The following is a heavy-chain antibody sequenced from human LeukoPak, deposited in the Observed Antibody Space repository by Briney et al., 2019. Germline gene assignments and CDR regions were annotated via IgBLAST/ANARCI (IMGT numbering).Heavy chain of an antibody. CDR1: GYTFTSYD. CDR2: ISAYNGYT. V-gene: IGHV1-18*01. J-gene: IGHJ1*01. CDR3: ARDKAVTTEVTQHFQH. D-gene: IGHD4-23*01. Sequence: ASVKVSCKASGYTFTSYDINWVRQAPGQGLEWMGWISAYNGYTDYAQKLQFRVTMTTDTSTSTAYMELRSLRSDDTAVYYCARDKAVTTEVTQHFQHWGQGTLVTVS.